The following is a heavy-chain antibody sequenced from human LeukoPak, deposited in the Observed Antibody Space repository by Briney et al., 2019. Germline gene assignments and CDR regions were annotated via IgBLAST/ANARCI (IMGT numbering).Heavy chain of an antibody. Sequence: GGSLRLSCAASGFTFSSYAMSWVRQAPGKGLEWVAVISYDGSNKYYADSVKGRFTISRDNSKNTLYLQMNSLRAEDTAVYYCAKGGSSSSWYYFDYWGQGTLVTVSS. J-gene: IGHJ4*02. CDR2: ISYDGSNK. V-gene: IGHV3-30*18. CDR1: GFTFSSYA. D-gene: IGHD6-13*01. CDR3: AKGGSSSSWYYFDY.